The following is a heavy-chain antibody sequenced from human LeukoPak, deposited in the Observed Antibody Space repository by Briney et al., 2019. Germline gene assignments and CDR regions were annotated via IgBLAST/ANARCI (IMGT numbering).Heavy chain of an antibody. CDR1: GFAFSTYA. D-gene: IGHD1-26*01. CDR3: AKELKRGTYHLDLDY. V-gene: IGHV3-23*01. CDR2: ISGNGAST. J-gene: IGHJ4*02. Sequence: GGSLRLSCAASGFAFSTYAMTWVRQAPAKGLEWVSAISGNGASTYYADSVKGRFTISRDNYKNTLYLQINSLRAEDTAVYYCAKELKRGTYHLDLDYWGQGTLVTVSS.